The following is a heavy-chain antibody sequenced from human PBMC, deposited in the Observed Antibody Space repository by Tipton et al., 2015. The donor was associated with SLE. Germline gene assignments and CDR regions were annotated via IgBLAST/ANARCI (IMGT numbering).Heavy chain of an antibody. CDR2: FYTDGST. D-gene: IGHD3-3*01. Sequence: LRLSCTVSGGSIGNNYWNWIRQSTGKGLEWIGRFYTDGSTRHKPSLESRLSPSFESRVTMSVDPSKNQFSLKLSSVTAADTAVYYCARRSVFLEWQPIDAFDIWGQGTMVIVSS. CDR3: ARRSVFLEWQPIDAFDI. V-gene: IGHV4-4*07. J-gene: IGHJ3*02. CDR1: GGSIGNNY.